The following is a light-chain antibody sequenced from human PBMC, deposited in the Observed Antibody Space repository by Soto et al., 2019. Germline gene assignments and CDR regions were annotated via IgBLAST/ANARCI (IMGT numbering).Light chain of an antibody. J-gene: IGKJ1*01. Sequence: DIQTTQSPSSLSASVGDRVTITCRASQGIGNYLAWYQQKSGKVPKLLIYAASTLQSGVPSRFSGSRSGTDFTLTISSLQPEDVATYYCQNHNNAPWTFGQGTKVEIQ. CDR2: AAS. CDR3: QNHNNAPWT. CDR1: QGIGNY. V-gene: IGKV1-27*01.